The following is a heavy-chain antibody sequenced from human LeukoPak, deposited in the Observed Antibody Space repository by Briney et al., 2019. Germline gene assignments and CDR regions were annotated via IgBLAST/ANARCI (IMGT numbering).Heavy chain of an antibody. CDR1: GGSISSSSYY. J-gene: IGHJ5*02. V-gene: IGHV4-39*01. Sequence: SETLSLTCTVSGGSISSSSYYWGWIRQPPGKGLEWIGSIYYSGSTYYNPSLKSRVTISVDTSKNQFSLKLSSVTAADTAVYYSARQDSSSWYDWFDPWGQGTLVTVSS. CDR3: ARQDSSSWYDWFDP. CDR2: IYYSGST. D-gene: IGHD6-13*01.